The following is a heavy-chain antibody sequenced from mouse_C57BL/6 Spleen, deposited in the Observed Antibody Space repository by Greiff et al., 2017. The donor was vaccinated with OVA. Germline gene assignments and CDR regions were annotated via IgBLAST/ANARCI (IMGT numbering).Heavy chain of an antibody. Sequence: VQLQQSGPELVKPGASVKISCKASGYAFSSSWMNWVKQRPGKGLEWIGRIYPGDGDTNYNGKFKGKATLTADKSSSTAYMQLSGLTSEKSAVYFCARTSDGYYDYAMDYWGQGTSVTVSS. D-gene: IGHD2-3*01. CDR1: GYAFSSSW. CDR2: IYPGDGDT. V-gene: IGHV1-82*01. J-gene: IGHJ4*01. CDR3: ARTSDGYYDYAMDY.